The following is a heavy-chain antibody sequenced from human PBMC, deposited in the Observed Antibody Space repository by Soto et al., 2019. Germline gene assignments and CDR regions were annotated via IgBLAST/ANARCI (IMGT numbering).Heavy chain of an antibody. CDR1: GFTFSGSS. CDR3: STRSIADDAFDI. J-gene: IGHJ3*02. CDR2: IRSKGDNNAT. V-gene: IGHV3-73*02. Sequence: EVQVVESGGGLVQPGGSLKLSCAASGFTFSGSSVHWVRQASGKGLDWVGSIRSKGDNNATTYAASVRGRFTISRDDSKNTAFLQMDSLKSEDTAVYYCSTRSIADDAFDIWGQGTLVTVSS. D-gene: IGHD6-6*01.